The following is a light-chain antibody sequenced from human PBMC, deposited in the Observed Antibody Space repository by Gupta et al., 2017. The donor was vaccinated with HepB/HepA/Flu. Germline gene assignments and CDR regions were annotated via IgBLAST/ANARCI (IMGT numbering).Light chain of an antibody. CDR3: LKDYSAPLT. CDR1: QGISNN. Sequence: DIQMTQSPSSLSASVGDRVTITCRASQGISNNLAWYQQKAGKVPKLLIYAASTLPSGVPSRFSGSGSGTDFTLTISRLQPEDVATYYCLKDYSAPLTFGQGTRMEI. J-gene: IGKJ5*01. V-gene: IGKV1-27*01. CDR2: AAS.